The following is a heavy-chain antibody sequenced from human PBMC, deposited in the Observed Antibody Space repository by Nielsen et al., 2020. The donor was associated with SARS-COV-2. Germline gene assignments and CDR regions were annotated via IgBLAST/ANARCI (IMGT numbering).Heavy chain of an antibody. CDR2: ISYDGSNK. Sequence: GESLKISCAASGLTFISYSLNWVRQAPGKGLEWVAVISYDGSNKYYADSVKGRFTISRDNSKNTLYLQMNSLRAEDTAVYYCAKGGEYSSGWFGAFDIWGQGTMVTVSS. J-gene: IGHJ3*02. CDR3: AKGGEYSSGWFGAFDI. D-gene: IGHD6-19*01. CDR1: GLTFISYS. V-gene: IGHV3-30*18.